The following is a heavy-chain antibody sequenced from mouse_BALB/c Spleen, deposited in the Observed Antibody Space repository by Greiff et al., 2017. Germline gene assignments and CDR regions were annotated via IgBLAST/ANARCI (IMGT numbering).Heavy chain of an antibody. CDR2: INPYNDGT. V-gene: IGHV1-14*01. CDR3: ARIGNYWYFDV. J-gene: IGHJ1*01. Sequence: EVQLQQSGPELVKPGASVTMSCKASGYTFTSYVMHWVKQKPGQGLEWIGYINPYNDGTKYNEKFKGKATLTSDKSSSPAYMELSSLTSEDSAVYYSARIGNYWYFDVWGAGTTVTVSS. CDR1: GYTFTSYV. D-gene: IGHD2-1*01.